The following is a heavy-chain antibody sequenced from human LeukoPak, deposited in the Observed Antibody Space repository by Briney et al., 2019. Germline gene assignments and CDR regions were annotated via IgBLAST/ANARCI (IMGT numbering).Heavy chain of an antibody. V-gene: IGHV1-69*04. D-gene: IGHD6-13*01. CDR2: IIPIFGIA. J-gene: IGHJ4*02. Sequence: SVKVSCKASGGTFSSYAISWVRQAPGQGLEWMGRIIPIFGIANYAQKFRGRVTITADKSTSTAYMELSSLRSEDTAVYYCASDLAAAGTLSYWGQGTLVTVSS. CDR1: GGTFSSYA. CDR3: ASDLAAAGTLSY.